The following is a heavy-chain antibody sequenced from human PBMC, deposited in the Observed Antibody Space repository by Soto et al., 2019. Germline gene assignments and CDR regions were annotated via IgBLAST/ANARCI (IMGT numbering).Heavy chain of an antibody. Sequence: SGGGLVQPGGSLRLSCAASGFTLSMYWMTWVRQAPGRGLEWVANIKQDGSKKSYLDSVRGRFTISRDNVRNSLYLQMDSLRAEDTALYYCARDVSPGSSSLYLDAFDIWDKGQWSSSLQ. CDR1: GFTLSMYW. J-gene: IGHJ3*02. V-gene: IGHV3-7*05. CDR2: IKQDGSKK. CDR3: ARDVSPGSSSLYLDAFDI. D-gene: IGHD6-13*01.